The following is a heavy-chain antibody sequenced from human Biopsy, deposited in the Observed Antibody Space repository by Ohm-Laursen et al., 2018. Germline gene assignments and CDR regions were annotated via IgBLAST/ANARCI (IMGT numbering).Heavy chain of an antibody. CDR3: ARDVEGFYSYAMDV. Sequence: SLRLSCSASGFTFSDYYMSWIRQAPGKGLEWVSYITSGGSTTAYADSVKGRFTISRDNAKSSLFLQMNSLRAEDTAVYYCARDVEGFYSYAMDVGGQGTTFTVSS. CDR2: ITSGGSTT. D-gene: IGHD5-24*01. J-gene: IGHJ6*02. V-gene: IGHV3-11*01. CDR1: GFTFSDYY.